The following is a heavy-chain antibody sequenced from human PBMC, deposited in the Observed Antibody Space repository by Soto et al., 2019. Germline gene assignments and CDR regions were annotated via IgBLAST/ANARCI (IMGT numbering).Heavy chain of an antibody. J-gene: IGHJ4*02. CDR3: ARDDPGVGIDY. Sequence: EVQLVESGGGLVQPGVSLRLSCAASGFTFNKYGMHWVRQAPGKGLVWVSHITSDGSGTSYVDSVRGRFTISRDNAKNTLYRETNNLSAEDTAIYYCARDDPGVGIDYWGQGTLVTVSS. D-gene: IGHD1-26*01. V-gene: IGHV3-74*01. CDR1: GFTFNKYG. CDR2: ITSDGSGT.